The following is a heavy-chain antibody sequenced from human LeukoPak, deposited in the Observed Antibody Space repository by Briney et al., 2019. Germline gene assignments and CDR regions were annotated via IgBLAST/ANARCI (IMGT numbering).Heavy chain of an antibody. Sequence: GGSLRLSCAASGFTFSSYAMSWVRQAPGKGLEWVLAISDSGGSTYYADSVKGRFTISRDNSKNTLYLQMHSLRAEDTAVYYCAKLESGWSPRWGQGTLVTVSS. D-gene: IGHD6-19*01. CDR3: AKLESGWSPR. CDR1: GFTFSSYA. V-gene: IGHV3-23*01. CDR2: ISDSGGST. J-gene: IGHJ4*02.